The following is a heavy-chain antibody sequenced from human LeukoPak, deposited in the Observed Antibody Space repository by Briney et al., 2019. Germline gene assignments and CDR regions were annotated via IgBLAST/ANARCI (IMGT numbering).Heavy chain of an antibody. D-gene: IGHD4/OR15-4a*01. Sequence: GGSLRLACAASGFTFSSYAMSWVRQAPGKGLEWVSAISGSDGSTYYADSVKGRFTISRDNSKNTLYLQMNSLRAEDTAVYYCAKDLRDYGINWFDPWGQGTLVTVSS. V-gene: IGHV3-23*01. J-gene: IGHJ5*02. CDR2: ISGSDGST. CDR3: AKDLRDYGINWFDP. CDR1: GFTFSSYA.